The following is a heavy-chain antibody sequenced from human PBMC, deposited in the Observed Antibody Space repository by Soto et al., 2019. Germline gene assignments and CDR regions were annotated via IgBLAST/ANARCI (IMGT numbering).Heavy chain of an antibody. V-gene: IGHV3-11*01. CDR2: ISSSGSTI. CDR1: VFTFIDYY. J-gene: IGHJ6*02. CDR3: ARDGKDLGYYYYYYGMDV. Sequence: GWSLRLSCASSVFTFIDYYMSWIRQAPGKGLEWVSYISSSGSTIYYADSVKGRFTISRDNAKNSLYLQMNSLRAEDTAVYYCARDGKDLGYYYYYYGMDVWGQGTTVTVSS. D-gene: IGHD1-26*01.